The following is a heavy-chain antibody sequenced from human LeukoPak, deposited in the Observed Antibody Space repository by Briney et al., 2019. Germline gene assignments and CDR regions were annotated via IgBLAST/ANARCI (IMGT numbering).Heavy chain of an antibody. D-gene: IGHD3-10*01. CDR2: INPNSGGT. J-gene: IGHJ5*02. V-gene: IGHV1-2*02. Sequence: ASLKVSCKASGYTFTGYYMHWVRQAPGQGLEWLGWINPNSGGTNYAQKFQDRVTMTRDTSISTAYMELSSLTSDGSAVYYCAKNFFGSGSYVLVFDPWGQGTLVTVSS. CDR1: GYTFTGYY. CDR3: AKNFFGSGSYVLVFDP.